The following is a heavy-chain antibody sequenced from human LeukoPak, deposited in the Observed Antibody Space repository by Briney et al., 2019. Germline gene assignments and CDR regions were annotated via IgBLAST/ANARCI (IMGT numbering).Heavy chain of an antibody. CDR3: AKTYYDILTGYWGHFDY. CDR2: ISYDGSNK. CDR1: GFTFSSYG. Sequence: GGSLRLSCAASGFTFSSYGMHWVRQAPGKGLEWVAVISYDGSNKYYADSVKGRFTISRDNSKNTLYLQMNSLRAEDTAVYYCAKTYYDILTGYWGHFDYWGQGTLVTVSS. D-gene: IGHD3-9*01. J-gene: IGHJ4*02. V-gene: IGHV3-30*18.